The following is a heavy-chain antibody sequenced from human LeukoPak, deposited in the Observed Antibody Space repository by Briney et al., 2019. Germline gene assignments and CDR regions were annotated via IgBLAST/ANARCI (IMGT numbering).Heavy chain of an antibody. CDR1: GFTFSSYW. D-gene: IGHD3-10*01. CDR3: ARVHVEYYGSGTYYFDY. J-gene: IGHJ4*02. CDR2: INSDGSST. Sequence: GGSLRLSCAASGFTFSSYWMHWVRQAPGKGLVWVSRINSDGSSTSYADSVKGRFTISRDNAKNSLYLQMNSLRAEDTAVYYCARVHVEYYGSGTYYFDYWGQGTLVTVSS. V-gene: IGHV3-74*01.